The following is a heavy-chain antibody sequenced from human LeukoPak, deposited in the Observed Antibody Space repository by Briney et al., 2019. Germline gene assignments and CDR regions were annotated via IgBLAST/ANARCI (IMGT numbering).Heavy chain of an antibody. CDR2: ISWNSGGI. V-gene: IGHV3-9*01. CDR1: GFTFDDYA. J-gene: IGHJ3*02. Sequence: PGRSLRLSCAASGFTFDDYAMHWVRQAPGKGLEWVSGISWNSGGIGYADSVKGRFTISRDNAKNSLYLQMNSLRAEDTALYYCAKDKDAFDIWGQGTMVTVSS. CDR3: AKDKDAFDI.